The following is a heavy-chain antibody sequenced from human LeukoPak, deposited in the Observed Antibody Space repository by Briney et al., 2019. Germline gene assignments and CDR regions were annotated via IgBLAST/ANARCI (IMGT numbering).Heavy chain of an antibody. Sequence: ASVKVSCKASGYTFTGYYMHWVRQAPGQGREWMGWINTNTGNPTYAQGFTGRFVFSLDTSVSTAYLQISSLKAEDTAVYYCARVADKGAAGFSNWFDPWGQGTLVTVSS. CDR1: GYTFTGYY. J-gene: IGHJ5*02. V-gene: IGHV7-4-1*02. CDR2: INTNTGNP. CDR3: ARVADKGAAGFSNWFDP. D-gene: IGHD6-13*01.